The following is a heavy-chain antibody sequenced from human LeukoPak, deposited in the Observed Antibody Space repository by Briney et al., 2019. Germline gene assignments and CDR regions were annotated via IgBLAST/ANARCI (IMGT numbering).Heavy chain of an antibody. CDR3: ARARNDYDTSSFSALDY. V-gene: IGHV3-53*01. D-gene: IGHD3-22*01. Sequence: AGGSLRLSCAASGFTLSTDHMSWVRQAPGKGLEWVAISYNGDSSQHAESMKGRFTISRDNSKNTLYLQINSLRAEDTAVYYCARARNDYDTSSFSALDYWGQGTLVTVSS. CDR2: SYNGDSS. CDR1: GFTLSTDH. J-gene: IGHJ4*02.